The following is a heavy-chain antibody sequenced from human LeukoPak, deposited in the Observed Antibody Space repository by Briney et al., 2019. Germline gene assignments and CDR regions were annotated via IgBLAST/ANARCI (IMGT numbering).Heavy chain of an antibody. CDR1: GGSISSGGYS. CDR2: IYHSGST. Sequence: PSQTLSLTCAVSGGSISSGGYSWSWIRQPPGKGLEWIGYIYHSGSTYYNPSLKSRVTISVDRSKNQFSLKLSSVTAADTAVYYCAKAIRIFGVAAFDPWGQGTLVTVSS. CDR3: AKAIRIFGVAAFDP. V-gene: IGHV4-30-2*01. D-gene: IGHD3-3*01. J-gene: IGHJ5*02.